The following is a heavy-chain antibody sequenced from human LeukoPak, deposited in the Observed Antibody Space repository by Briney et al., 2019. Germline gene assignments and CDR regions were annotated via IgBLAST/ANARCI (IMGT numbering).Heavy chain of an antibody. CDR2: ISGSGGST. CDR1: GFTFSNYV. CDR3: AKEAFSRIAAANSYFDY. J-gene: IGHJ4*02. Sequence: GGSLRLSCAASGFTFSNYVMSWVRQAPGKGLEWVSAISGSGGSTYYADSVKGRFTISRDNSKNTLYLQMNSLRAEDTAVYYCAKEAFSRIAAANSYFDYWGQGTLVTVSS. D-gene: IGHD6-13*01. V-gene: IGHV3-23*01.